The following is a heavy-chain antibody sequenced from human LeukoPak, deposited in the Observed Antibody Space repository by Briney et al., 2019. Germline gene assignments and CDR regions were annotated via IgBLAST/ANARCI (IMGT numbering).Heavy chain of an antibody. CDR3: ARRGSSGWSRGLSGDAFDI. Sequence: PGESLKISCKGSGYIFTSYWIAWVRQMPGKGLEWMGIIYPGDSDTRYSPSFQGQVTISADKSISTAYLQWSSLKAPDTAMYYCARRGSSGWSRGLSGDAFDIWGQGTMVTVSS. CDR2: IYPGDSDT. J-gene: IGHJ3*02. D-gene: IGHD6-19*01. V-gene: IGHV5-51*01. CDR1: GYIFTSYW.